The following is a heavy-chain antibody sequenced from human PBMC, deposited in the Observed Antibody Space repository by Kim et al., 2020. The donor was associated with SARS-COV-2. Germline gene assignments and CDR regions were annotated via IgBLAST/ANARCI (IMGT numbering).Heavy chain of an antibody. CDR1: GFTFGDYS. CDR2: ISWSTGRI. Sequence: GGSLRLSCAASGFTFGDYSMHWARQPPGKGLEWVSGISWSTGRIGYADSVKGRFTISRDNAKNSLYLQMNSLRGEDTALYYCAAYCGTSACYARNGYWGQGTLVTVSS. V-gene: IGHV3-9*01. D-gene: IGHD2-21*01. CDR3: AAYCGTSACYARNGY. J-gene: IGHJ4*02.